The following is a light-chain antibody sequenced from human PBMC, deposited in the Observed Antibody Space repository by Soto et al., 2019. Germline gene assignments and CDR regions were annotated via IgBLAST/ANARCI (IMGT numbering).Light chain of an antibody. V-gene: IGKV1-5*03. Sequence: DIQMTQSPSTLSGSVGDRVTITSRASQTISSWLAWYQQKPGKAPKLLIYKASTLKSGVPSRFSGSGSGTEFTLTISSLQPEDFATYYCQQSYYTPLTFGGGTKVDIK. CDR3: QQSYYTPLT. CDR2: KAS. CDR1: QTISSW. J-gene: IGKJ4*01.